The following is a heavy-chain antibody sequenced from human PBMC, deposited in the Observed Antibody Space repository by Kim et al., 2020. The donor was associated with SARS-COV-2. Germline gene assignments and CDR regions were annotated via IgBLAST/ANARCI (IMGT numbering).Heavy chain of an antibody. CDR1: GYTFTSYA. Sequence: ASVKVSCKASGYTFTSYAMNWVRQAPGQGLEWMGWINTNTGNPTYAQGFTGRFVFSLDTSVSTAYLQISSLKAEDTAVYYCARGDSISIEYPPRASDYWGQGTLVTVSS. CDR3: ARGDSISIEYPPRASDY. J-gene: IGHJ4*02. CDR2: INTNTGNP. V-gene: IGHV7-4-1*02. D-gene: IGHD3-9*01.